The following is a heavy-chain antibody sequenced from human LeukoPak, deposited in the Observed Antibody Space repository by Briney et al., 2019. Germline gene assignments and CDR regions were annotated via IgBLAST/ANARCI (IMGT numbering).Heavy chain of an antibody. J-gene: IGHJ4*02. Sequence: GGSLRLSCAASGFTFSTYGMSWVRQAPGKGLEWVSGISGSGTTTSYSASVKGRFTISRDNSNNTLYLQMNSLRAEDTAVYYCAKDRAYYDSSGYHDYWGQGTLVTVSS. CDR3: AKDRAYYDSSGYHDY. CDR2: ISGSGTTT. D-gene: IGHD3-22*01. V-gene: IGHV3-23*01. CDR1: GFTFSTYG.